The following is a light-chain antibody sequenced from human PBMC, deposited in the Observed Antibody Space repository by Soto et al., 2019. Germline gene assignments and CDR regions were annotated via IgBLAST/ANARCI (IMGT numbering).Light chain of an antibody. CDR3: KQALQTPET. Sequence: EIVMTQSPPSLSVTPGEPASISCRSSQSLLHNNGHNFLDWYLQRPGQSPQLLIYLGFNRASGVPDRFSGSGSGTDFILTISRVEAEDVGVYYCKQALQTPETFGQGTKLEI. CDR1: QSLLHNNGHNF. V-gene: IGKV2-28*01. CDR2: LGF. J-gene: IGKJ2*01.